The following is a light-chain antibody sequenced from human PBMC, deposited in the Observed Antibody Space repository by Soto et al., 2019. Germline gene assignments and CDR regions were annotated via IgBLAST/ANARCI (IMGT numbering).Light chain of an antibody. CDR2: DAS. CDR3: QQRCNWPPVT. Sequence: EIVLTQSPATLSLSPGERATLSCRASQSVSGCLAWYQQKPGQAPRLLIFDASNRATGIPARFSGSGSGTEFTLTISSLVHEDFVIYYCQQRCNWPPVTFGGGTKVEIK. CDR1: QSVSGC. V-gene: IGKV3-11*01. J-gene: IGKJ4*01.